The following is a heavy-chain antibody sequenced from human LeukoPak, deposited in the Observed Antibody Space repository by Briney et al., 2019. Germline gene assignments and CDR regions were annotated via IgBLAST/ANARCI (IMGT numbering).Heavy chain of an antibody. CDR2: IYHSGST. Sequence: SETLSLTCAVSGYSISSGYYWGWIRPPPGKGMEWIGSIYHSGSTYYNPSLKSRVTISVDTSKNQFSLKLSSVTAPDTAVYYCARPNYDILTGYHKGAFDIWGQGTMVTVSS. CDR1: GYSISSGYY. V-gene: IGHV4-38-2*01. D-gene: IGHD3-9*01. CDR3: ARPNYDILTGYHKGAFDI. J-gene: IGHJ3*02.